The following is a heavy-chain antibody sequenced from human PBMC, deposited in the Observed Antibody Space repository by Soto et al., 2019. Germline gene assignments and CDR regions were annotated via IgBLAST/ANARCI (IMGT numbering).Heavy chain of an antibody. Sequence: QVQLQESGPGLVKPLETLSLTCTVSGGSITSYRWSWIRQSAGKGLEWIGSINTSGNTHYNPSLKSRVTVSIDTSRNQLFLTVNSVTAADSAVYYCARESGDNWDYEAYWGQGTPVTVSS. J-gene: IGHJ4*02. CDR1: GGSITSYR. D-gene: IGHD1-7*01. CDR2: INTSGNT. CDR3: ARESGDNWDYEAY. V-gene: IGHV4-4*07.